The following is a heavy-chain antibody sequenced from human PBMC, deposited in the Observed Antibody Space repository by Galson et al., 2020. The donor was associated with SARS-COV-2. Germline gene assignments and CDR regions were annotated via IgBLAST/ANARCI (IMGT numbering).Heavy chain of an antibody. CDR1: GYTLTELS. D-gene: IGHD2-15*01. CDR3: ATDFAYCSGGSCPPFDY. J-gene: IGHJ4*02. CDR2: FDPEDGET. Sequence: KISCKVSGYTLTELSMHWVRQAPGKGLEWMGGFDPEDGETIYAQKFQGRVTMTEDTSTDTAYMELSSLRSEDTAVYYCATDFAYCSGGSCPPFDYWGQGTLVTVSS. V-gene: IGHV1-24*01.